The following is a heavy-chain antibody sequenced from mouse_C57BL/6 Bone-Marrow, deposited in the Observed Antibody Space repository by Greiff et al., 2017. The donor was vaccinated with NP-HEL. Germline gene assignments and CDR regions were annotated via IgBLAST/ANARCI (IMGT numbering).Heavy chain of an antibody. CDR2: LSDGGSYT. V-gene: IGHV5-4*03. J-gene: IGHJ3*01. Sequence: EVKVVESGGGLVKPGGSLKLSCAASGFTFSSYAMSWVRQTPEKRLEWVATLSDGGSYTYYPDNVKGRFTISRDNAKNKLYLQMSHLKSEDTAMYYCARGGWLLPPFAYWGQGTLVTVSA. CDR1: GFTFSSYA. CDR3: ARGGWLLPPFAY. D-gene: IGHD2-3*01.